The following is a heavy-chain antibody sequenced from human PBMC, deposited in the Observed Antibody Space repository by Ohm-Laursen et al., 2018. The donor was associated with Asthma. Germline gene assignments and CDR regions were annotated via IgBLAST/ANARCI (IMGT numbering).Heavy chain of an antibody. CDR3: ARGVVSRTTPNWFDP. Sequence: GTLSLTCNVSGGSINNFYWHWIRQPPGKGLVWIGYIHDSGNTHYNPSLKSRVTISLDTSKRQFSLSLNSASAADTAVYYCARGVVSRTTPNWFDPWGQGTLVTVSS. CDR1: GGSINNFY. V-gene: IGHV4-59*01. CDR2: IHDSGNT. D-gene: IGHD2/OR15-2a*01. J-gene: IGHJ5*02.